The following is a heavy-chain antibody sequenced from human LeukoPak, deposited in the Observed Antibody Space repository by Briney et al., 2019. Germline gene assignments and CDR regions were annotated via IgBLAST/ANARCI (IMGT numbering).Heavy chain of an antibody. V-gene: IGHV4-34*01. J-gene: IGHJ4*02. CDR3: ARGKGYNSFDY. CDR2: INHSGST. CDR1: GGSFSGYY. D-gene: IGHD5-24*01. Sequence: SETLSLTCAVYGGSFSGYYWSWIRQPPGKGLEWNGEINHSGSTNYNPSLKSRVTISVDTAKNQFSLKLSSGTAADTAVYFCARGKGYNSFDYWGQGTLVTVSS.